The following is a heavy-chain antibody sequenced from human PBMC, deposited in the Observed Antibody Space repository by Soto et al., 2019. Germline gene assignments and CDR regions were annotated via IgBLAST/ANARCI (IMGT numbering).Heavy chain of an antibody. J-gene: IGHJ5*02. CDR2: IYATGTT. V-gene: IGHV4-4*07. CDR1: GAAIRCLY. D-gene: IGHD1-1*01. CDR3: VRDGTKTLRDWFDP. Sequence: PPETLSLTHTVPGAAIRCLYWSWNRKSAGKGLEWIGRIYATGTTDYNPSLKSRVMMSVDTSKKQFSLKLRSVTAADTAVHYCVRDGTKTLRDWFDPWGQGISVTVSS.